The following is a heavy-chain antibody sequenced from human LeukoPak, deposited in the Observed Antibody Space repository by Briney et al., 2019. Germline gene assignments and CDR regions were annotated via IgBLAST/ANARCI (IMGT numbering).Heavy chain of an antibody. CDR2: INHSGST. Sequence: SETLSLTCAVYGGSFSGYYWSWIRQPPGKGLEWIGEINHSGSTNYNPSLKSRVTISVDTSKNQFSLKLSSVTAADTAVYYCARGLNYSSISDYWGQGTLVTVSS. CDR1: GGSFSGYY. J-gene: IGHJ4*02. D-gene: IGHD6-13*01. V-gene: IGHV4-34*01. CDR3: ARGLNYSSISDY.